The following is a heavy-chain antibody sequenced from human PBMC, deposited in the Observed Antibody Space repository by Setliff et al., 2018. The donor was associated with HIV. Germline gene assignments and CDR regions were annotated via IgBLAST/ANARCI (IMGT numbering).Heavy chain of an antibody. CDR2: IIPIFGTA. J-gene: IGHJ4*02. Sequence: GASVKVSCKASGYTFTSYDINWVRQATGQGLEWMGWIIPIFGTANYAQKFQGRVTITTDESTSTAYMELSSLRSEDTAVYYCARDSGSYSADYYFDYWGQGTLVTVSS. CDR1: GYTFTSYD. D-gene: IGHD1-26*01. V-gene: IGHV1-69*05. CDR3: ARDSGSYSADYYFDY.